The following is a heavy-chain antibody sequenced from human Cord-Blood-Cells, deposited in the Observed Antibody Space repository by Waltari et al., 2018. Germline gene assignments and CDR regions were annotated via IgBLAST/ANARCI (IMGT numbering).Heavy chain of an antibody. Sequence: NWWSWVHQPPGKGLEWIGEIYHSGSTNYNPSLKSRVTISVDKSKNQFSLKLSSVTAADTAVYYCARADIRIMVRGVIDPWGQGTLVTVSS. CDR2: IYHSGST. D-gene: IGHD3-10*01. CDR1: NW. V-gene: IGHV4-4*02. CDR3: ARADIRIMVRGVIDP. J-gene: IGHJ5*02.